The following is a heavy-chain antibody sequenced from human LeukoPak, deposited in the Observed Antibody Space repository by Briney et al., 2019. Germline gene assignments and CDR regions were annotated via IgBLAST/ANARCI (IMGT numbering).Heavy chain of an antibody. J-gene: IGHJ4*02. Sequence: SETLSLTCTVSGGSVSSGSYFWSWIRQPPGKGLEWIGYIFYNGETNYNPSLTSRLTLSIDASKNHFSLQLTSVTAADTGVYYCARDGGQGSGWSTIDYWGQGTLVTVSS. CDR1: GGSVSSGSYF. D-gene: IGHD6-19*01. CDR2: IFYNGET. V-gene: IGHV4-61*03. CDR3: ARDGGQGSGWSTIDY.